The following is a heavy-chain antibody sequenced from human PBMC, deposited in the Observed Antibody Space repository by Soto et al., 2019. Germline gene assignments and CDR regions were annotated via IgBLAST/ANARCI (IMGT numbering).Heavy chain of an antibody. V-gene: IGHV3-23*01. CDR1: GFTFSNYA. CDR2: ISGSGGST. J-gene: IGHJ4*02. CDR3: ANGVPVGTLAGGGDY. Sequence: EVQLLESGGDLVQPGGSLRLSCAASGFTFSNYAMSWVRQAPGKGLEWVSVISGSGGSTHYADSVKGRFIISRDNSKKTVYLQMNSLRVEDTAVYYCANGVPVGTLAGGGDYWGQGTLVTVSS. D-gene: IGHD6-19*01.